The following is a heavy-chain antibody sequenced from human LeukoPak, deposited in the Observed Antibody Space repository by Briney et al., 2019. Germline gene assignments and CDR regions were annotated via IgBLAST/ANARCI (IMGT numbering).Heavy chain of an antibody. V-gene: IGHV4-59*01. D-gene: IGHD6-13*01. CDR1: GGSISSYY. CDR3: ARYQTPIAAAGSRYAFDI. J-gene: IGHJ3*02. Sequence: SETLSLTCTVSGGSISSYYRSWIRQPPGKGLEWIGYIYYSGSTNYNPSLKSRVTVLVETSKNQFSLKLSSVTAADTAVYYCARYQTPIAAAGSRYAFDIWGQGTLVTVSS. CDR2: IYYSGST.